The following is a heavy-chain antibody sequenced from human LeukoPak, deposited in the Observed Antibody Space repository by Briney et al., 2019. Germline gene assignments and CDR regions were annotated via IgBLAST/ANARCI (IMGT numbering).Heavy chain of an antibody. Sequence: GGSLRLSCAASGFTFSSYAMRWVRQAPGKGLSWVTGISGNGGSTYYADSVKGRFTISRDNSKKTLYLQINSLKTEDTAVYYCTTEGIVVVTAIDAFDIWGQGTMVTVSS. CDR1: GFTFSSYA. CDR3: TTEGIVVVTAIDAFDI. CDR2: ISGNGGST. J-gene: IGHJ3*02. V-gene: IGHV3-23*01. D-gene: IGHD2-21*02.